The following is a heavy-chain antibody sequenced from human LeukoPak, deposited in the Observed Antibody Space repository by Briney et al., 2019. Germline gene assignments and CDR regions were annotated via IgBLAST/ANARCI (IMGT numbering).Heavy chain of an antibody. Sequence: GGSLRLSCAASGFTFSSYAMSWVRQAPGKGLEWVSAISGSGGSTYYADSVKGRFTISRDNSKNTLYLQMNSLRAEDTAVYYCAKDSWFGELSNLFDYWGQGTLVTVSS. CDR1: GFTFSSYA. J-gene: IGHJ4*02. CDR2: ISGSGGST. V-gene: IGHV3-23*01. D-gene: IGHD3-10*01. CDR3: AKDSWFGELSNLFDY.